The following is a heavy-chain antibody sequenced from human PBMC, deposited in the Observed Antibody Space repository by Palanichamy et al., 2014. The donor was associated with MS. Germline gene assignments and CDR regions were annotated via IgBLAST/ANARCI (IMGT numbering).Heavy chain of an antibody. CDR3: ARARRGVPVAGTVWFDP. J-gene: IGHJ5*02. CDR1: GGSFSSYY. CDR2: ISYSGST. D-gene: IGHD6-19*01. Sequence: QVQLQESGPGLVKPSETLSLTCSVSGGSFSSYYWSWIRQPPGKGLEWIGYISYSGSTNYNPSLKSRVTISVDTSKNQFSLKLTSVTAADTAMYYCARARRGVPVAGTVWFDPWGQGTLVTVSS. V-gene: IGHV4-59*01.